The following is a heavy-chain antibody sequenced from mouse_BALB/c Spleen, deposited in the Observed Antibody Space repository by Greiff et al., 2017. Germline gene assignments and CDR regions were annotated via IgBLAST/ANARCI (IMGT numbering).Heavy chain of an antibody. D-gene: IGHD2-3*01. J-gene: IGHJ3*01. CDR2: IWGGGST. CDR3: AKRGDGYPLAY. CDR1: GFSLTGYG. V-gene: IGHV2-6-5*01. Sequence: QVQLQQSGPGLVAPSHSLSITCTVSGFSLTGYGVSWIRQPPGKGLEWLGVIWGGGSTYYNSALNSRLSISKDNSKSQVFLKMNSLQTADTDMYYCAKRGDGYPLAYWGQGTLVTVSA.